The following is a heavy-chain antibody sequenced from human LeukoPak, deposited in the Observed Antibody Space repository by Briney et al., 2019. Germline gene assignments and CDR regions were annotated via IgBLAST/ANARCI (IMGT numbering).Heavy chain of an antibody. CDR1: GYTFTGYY. CDR2: INPNSGGT. D-gene: IGHD3-22*01. J-gene: IGHJ3*02. V-gene: IGHV1-2*02. CDR3: ARDRLRGGYYGPRDAFDI. Sequence: ASVKVSCKASGYTFTGYYMHWVRQAPGQGLEWMGWINPNSGGTNYAQKFQGRVTMTRDTSISTAYMELSRLRSDDTVVYYCARDRLRGGYYGPRDAFDIWGQGTMVTVSS.